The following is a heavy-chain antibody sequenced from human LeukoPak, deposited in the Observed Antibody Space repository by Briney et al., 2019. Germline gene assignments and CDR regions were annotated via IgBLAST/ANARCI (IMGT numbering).Heavy chain of an antibody. Sequence: GGSLRLSCAASGFTFSSYSMNWVRQAPGKGLEWVSYISSSSSTIYYADSVKGRFTISRDNAKNSLYLQMNSLRAEDTAVYYCARPDNYYDSSGYLAFDIWGQGTMVTVSS. CDR3: ARPDNYYDSSGYLAFDI. CDR1: GFTFSSYS. J-gene: IGHJ3*02. V-gene: IGHV3-48*01. CDR2: ISSSSSTI. D-gene: IGHD3-22*01.